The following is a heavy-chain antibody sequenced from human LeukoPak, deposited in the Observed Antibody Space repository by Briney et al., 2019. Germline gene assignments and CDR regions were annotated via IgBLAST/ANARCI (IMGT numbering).Heavy chain of an antibody. CDR2: ICSSGSA. V-gene: IGHV4-31*03. J-gene: IGHJ6*02. D-gene: IGHD2-15*01. CDR3: ARDGGGSLHGMDA. CDR1: GGSISSGVYC. Sequence: PSETLSLTCTVSGGSISSGVYCWSWIRQRPGEGLQWIGYICSSGSAYYNASLKSRVSMSTDTSNNQFSLRLNSVTAADTAVYYCARDGGGSLHGMDAWGQGTTVTVSS.